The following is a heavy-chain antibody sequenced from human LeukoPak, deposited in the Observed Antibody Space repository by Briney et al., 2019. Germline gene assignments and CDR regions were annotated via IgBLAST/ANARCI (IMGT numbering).Heavy chain of an antibody. CDR2: IYYSGST. D-gene: IGHD3-22*01. Sequence: PETLSLTCTVSGGSISSSSYYWGWIRQPPGKGLEWIGSIYYSGSTYYNPSLKSRVTISVDTSKNQFSLKLSSVTAADTAVYYCAREPYYYDSRVNAFDIWGQGTMVTVSS. CDR1: GGSISSSSYY. V-gene: IGHV4-39*07. J-gene: IGHJ3*02. CDR3: AREPYYYDSRVNAFDI.